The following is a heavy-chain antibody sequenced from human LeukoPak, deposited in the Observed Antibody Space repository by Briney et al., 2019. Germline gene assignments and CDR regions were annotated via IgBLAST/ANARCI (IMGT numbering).Heavy chain of an antibody. CDR1: GYSISSGYH. CDR3: ARHHLYDSSGDGRYYFDY. CDR2: MFHSGST. D-gene: IGHD3-22*01. J-gene: IGHJ4*02. V-gene: IGHV4-38-2*01. Sequence: SETLSLTCGVSGYSISSGYHWGWIRQPTGKGLEWIGSMFHSGSTYYNPSLKNRVTISIDTSKNQFSVKLSSVTAADTAVYYCARHHLYDSSGDGRYYFDYWGQGTLVTVSS.